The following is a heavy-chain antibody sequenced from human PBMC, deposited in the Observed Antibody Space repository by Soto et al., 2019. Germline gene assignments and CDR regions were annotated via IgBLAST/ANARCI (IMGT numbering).Heavy chain of an antibody. J-gene: IGHJ4*02. CDR3: ARVKSSAIDY. D-gene: IGHD6-6*01. CDR2: ISSSSSYI. CDR1: GFTFSSYS. V-gene: IGHV3-21*01. Sequence: NPGGSLRLSCAASGFTFSSYSMNWVRQAPGKGLEWVSSISSSSSYIYYADSVKGRFTISRDNAKNSLYLQMNSLRAEDTGVYYCARVKSSAIDYWGQGTLVTVSS.